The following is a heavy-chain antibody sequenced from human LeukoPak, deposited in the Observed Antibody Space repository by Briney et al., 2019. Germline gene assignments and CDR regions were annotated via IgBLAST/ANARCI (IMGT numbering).Heavy chain of an antibody. Sequence: SGPTLVKPTQTRTLTCTFSGFSLSTSGVGVAWIRQPPGKALEWLALIYLHDDKRYSPSLKARLTITKDTSKNHEVLIMTTMDPVDTATYYCAHRLLDNASGTHYSVYWGEGALVTVSS. J-gene: IGHJ4*02. CDR2: IYLHDDK. CDR1: GFSLSTSGVG. CDR3: AHRLLDNASGTHYSVY. V-gene: IGHV2-5*01. D-gene: IGHD3-10*01.